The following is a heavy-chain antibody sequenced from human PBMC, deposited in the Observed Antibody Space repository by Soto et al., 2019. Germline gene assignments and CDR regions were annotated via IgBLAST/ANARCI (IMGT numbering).Heavy chain of an antibody. V-gene: IGHV5-10-1*01. J-gene: IGHJ5*02. CDR2: IDPSDSYT. D-gene: IGHD6-6*01. Sequence: GESLKISCKGSGYSFTSYWISWVRQMPGKGLEWMGRIDPSDSYTNYSPSFQGHVTISADKSISTAYLQWSSLEASDTAIYYCARLLAEYSASVGPWGQGTLVTVSS. CDR3: ARLLAEYSASVGP. CDR1: GYSFTSYW.